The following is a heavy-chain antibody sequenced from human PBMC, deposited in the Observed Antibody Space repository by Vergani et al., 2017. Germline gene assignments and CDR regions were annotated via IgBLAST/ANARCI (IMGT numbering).Heavy chain of an antibody. CDR2: ISGSGGNT. V-gene: IGHV3-23*01. J-gene: IGHJ6*02. D-gene: IGHD2-15*01. CDR3: AKARDPNCKGGNCYSYYYGLYL. CDR1: GFTFSSYA. Sequence: EVQLLESGGGLVQPGGSLRLSCGASGFTFSSYAMTWVRQAPGKGLEWVSAISGSGGNTFYTDSVKGRFTISRDNSKDTLYLQMNSLRVEDTAIYYCAKARDPNCKGGNCYSYYYGLYLWGQGTTVTVSS.